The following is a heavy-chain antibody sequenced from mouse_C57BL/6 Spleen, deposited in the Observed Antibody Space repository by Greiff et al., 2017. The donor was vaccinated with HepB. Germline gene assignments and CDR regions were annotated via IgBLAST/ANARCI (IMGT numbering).Heavy chain of an antibody. CDR2: IWRGGST. CDR3: AKWDDGFAY. V-gene: IGHV2-5*01. Sequence: VRVVESGPGLVQPSQSLSITCTVSGFSLTSYGVHWVRQSPGKGLEWLGVIWRGGSTDYNAAFMSRLSITKDNSKSQVFFKMNSLQADDTAIYYCAKWDDGFAYWGQGTLVTVSA. D-gene: IGHD4-1*01. CDR1: GFSLTSYG. J-gene: IGHJ3*01.